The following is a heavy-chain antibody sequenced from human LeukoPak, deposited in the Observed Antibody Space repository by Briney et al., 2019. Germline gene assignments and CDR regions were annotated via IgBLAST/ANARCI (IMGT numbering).Heavy chain of an antibody. CDR1: LFNLNHYS. J-gene: IGHJ4*02. D-gene: IGHD3-3*01. CDR3: AYHSFGVPRR. V-gene: IGHV3-30*02. Sequence: GGSLRHTCLVCLFNLNHYSLHWVRPAPAKGLAGLAFIRFDGGTKYYANSVEGRFTISRDNFKDTLHLEMNSLNVADTAAYHWAYHSFGVPRRWGQGTLVIVS. CDR2: IRFDGGTK.